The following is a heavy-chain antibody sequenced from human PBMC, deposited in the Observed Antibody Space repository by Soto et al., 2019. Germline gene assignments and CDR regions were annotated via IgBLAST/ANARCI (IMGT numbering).Heavy chain of an antibody. CDR3: ARTEGIAAAGTQFDY. CDR1: GYTFTSYY. V-gene: IGHV1-46*01. J-gene: IGHJ4*02. Sequence: ASVKVSCKASGYTFTSYYMHWVRQAPGQGLEWMGIINPSGGSTSYAQKFQGRVTMTRDTSTSTVYMELSSLRSEDTAVYYCARTEGIAAAGTQFDYWGQGTLVTVSS. D-gene: IGHD6-13*01. CDR2: INPSGGST.